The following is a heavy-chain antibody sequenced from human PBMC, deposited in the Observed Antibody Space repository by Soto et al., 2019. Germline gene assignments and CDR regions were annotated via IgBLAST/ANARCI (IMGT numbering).Heavy chain of an antibody. Sequence: GGSLRLSCAASGFTFSSYGMHWVRQAPGKGLEWVAVISYDGSNKYYADSVKGRFTISRDNSKNTLYLQMNSLRAEDTAVYYCAKGGPFYSSSSLDYWRQGTLVTVSS. V-gene: IGHV3-30*18. J-gene: IGHJ4*02. CDR2: ISYDGSNK. CDR3: AKGGPFYSSSSLDY. D-gene: IGHD6-6*01. CDR1: GFTFSSYG.